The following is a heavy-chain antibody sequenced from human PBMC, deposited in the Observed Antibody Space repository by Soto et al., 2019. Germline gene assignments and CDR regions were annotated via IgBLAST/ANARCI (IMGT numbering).Heavy chain of an antibody. CDR3: ARVSGSYYYGMDV. J-gene: IGHJ6*02. Sequence: QVQLQESGPGLVKPSGTLSLTCAVSGGSISSSNWWSWVRQPPGKGLEWIGEIYHSGSTNYNPSLKSRVTISXDXTKNEFSRKLSSVTAADTGVYYWARVSGSYYYGMDVWGQGTTVTVSS. D-gene: IGHD1-26*01. CDR2: IYHSGST. CDR1: GGSISSSNW. V-gene: IGHV4-4*02.